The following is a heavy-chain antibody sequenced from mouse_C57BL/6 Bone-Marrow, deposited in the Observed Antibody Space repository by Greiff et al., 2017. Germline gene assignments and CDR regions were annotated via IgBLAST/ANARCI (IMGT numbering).Heavy chain of an antibody. CDR3: AMSVGGAMDF. CDR1: GYTFTSYW. CDR2: IDPSDSYT. V-gene: IGHV1-69*01. Sequence: QVQLQQPGAELVMPGASVKLSCKASGYTFTSYWMHWVKQRPGQGLEWIGEIDPSDSYTNYNQQFKGKSTLTVDKSSNTAYMQLSSLKSDDSAVYYCAMSVGGAMDFWGQGTSVNVSS. D-gene: IGHD1-1*01. J-gene: IGHJ4*01.